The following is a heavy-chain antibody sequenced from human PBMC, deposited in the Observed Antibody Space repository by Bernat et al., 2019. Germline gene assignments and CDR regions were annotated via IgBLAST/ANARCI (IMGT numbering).Heavy chain of an antibody. CDR3: AREGYSYGRTYYYYGMDV. J-gene: IGHJ6*02. V-gene: IGHV3-11*06. CDR2: ISSSSSYT. CDR1: GFTFSDYY. D-gene: IGHD5-18*01. Sequence: QVQLVESGGGLVKPGGSLRLSCAASGFTFSDYYMSWIRQAPGKGLEWVSYISSSSSYTNYADSVKGRFTISRDNAKNSLYLQMNSLRAEDTAVYYCAREGYSYGRTYYYYGMDVWGQGTTVTVSS.